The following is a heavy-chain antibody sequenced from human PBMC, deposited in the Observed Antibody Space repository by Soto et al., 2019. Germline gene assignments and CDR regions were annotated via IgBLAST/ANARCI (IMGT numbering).Heavy chain of an antibody. CDR1: GSTFSSYS. V-gene: IGHV3-21*01. J-gene: IGHJ4*02. CDR3: AGGNDYFDY. CDR2: ISSSSTYM. Sequence: PGGSLRLSCAASGSTFSSYSMNWVRQAPGKGLEWVSSISSSSTYMYQTDSAKGRFTISRDNAKNSLYLQMNSLRAEDTAVYFCAGGNDYFDYWGQGALVTVSS.